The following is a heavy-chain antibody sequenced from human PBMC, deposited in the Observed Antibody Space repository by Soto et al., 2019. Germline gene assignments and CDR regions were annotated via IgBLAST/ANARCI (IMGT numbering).Heavy chain of an antibody. CDR2: IYYSGST. Sequence: SDTLSLTYTVSGCSISSSSYYWGWIRQPPGKGLEWIGSIYYSGSTYYDPSLKSRVTISVDTSKNQFSLKLSSVTAADTAVYYCARLGAYDSSGYYSTVDYFDYWGQGTLVTVSS. J-gene: IGHJ4*02. CDR1: GCSISSSSYY. D-gene: IGHD3-22*01. V-gene: IGHV4-39*01. CDR3: ARLGAYDSSGYYSTVDYFDY.